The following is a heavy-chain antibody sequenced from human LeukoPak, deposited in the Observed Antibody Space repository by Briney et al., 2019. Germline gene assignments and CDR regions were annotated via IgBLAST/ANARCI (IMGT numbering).Heavy chain of an antibody. V-gene: IGHV4-34*01. J-gene: IGHJ4*02. Sequence: SETLSLTCAVYGGSFSGYYWSWIRQPPGKGLEWIGEINHSGSTNYNPSLKSRVTISVDTSKNQFSLKLSSVTAADTAVYYCARARHGYFDYWGQGTLVTVSS. CDR2: INHSGST. CDR1: GGSFSGYY. CDR3: ARARHGYFDY.